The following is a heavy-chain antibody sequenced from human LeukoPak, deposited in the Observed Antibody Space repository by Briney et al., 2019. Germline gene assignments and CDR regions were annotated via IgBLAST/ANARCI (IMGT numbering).Heavy chain of an antibody. Sequence: SVKVSCKASGGTFSSYAISWVRQAPGQGLEWMGGIIPIFGTANYAQKFQGRVTITTDESTSTAYMELGSLRSEDTAVYYCSRASMVRGVALNWFDPWGQGTLVTVSS. J-gene: IGHJ5*02. CDR3: SRASMVRGVALNWFDP. CDR1: GGTFSSYA. D-gene: IGHD3-10*01. CDR2: IIPIFGTA. V-gene: IGHV1-69*05.